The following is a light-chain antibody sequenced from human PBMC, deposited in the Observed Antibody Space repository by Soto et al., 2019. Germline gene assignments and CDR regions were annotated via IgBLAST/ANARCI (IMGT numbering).Light chain of an antibody. V-gene: IGLV4-69*01. CDR2: LNSDGSH. CDR1: SGHSNYA. J-gene: IGLJ2*01. Sequence: QSVLTQSPSASASLGASVKLTCTLSSGHSNYAIAWHQQRPEKGPRFLMRLNSDGSHNKGDGIPDRFSGSSSGAERYLSISSLQSEDEGDYYCQTWDTGIRVFGGGTKVTVL. CDR3: QTWDTGIRV.